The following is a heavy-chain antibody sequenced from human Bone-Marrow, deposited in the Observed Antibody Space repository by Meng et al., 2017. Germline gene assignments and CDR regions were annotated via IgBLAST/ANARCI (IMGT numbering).Heavy chain of an antibody. CDR1: GGSFSGYY. Sequence: QGSLRRWGAGLLRPSVPLSLTSAVYGGSFSGYYWSWIRQPPGKGLEWIGEINHSGSTNYNPSLKSRVTISVDTSKNQFSLKLSSVTAADTAVNYCARGHGIAAAGTRSFWFDPWGQGTLVTVSS. V-gene: IGHV4-34*01. J-gene: IGHJ5*02. D-gene: IGHD6-13*01. CDR2: INHSGST. CDR3: ARGHGIAAAGTRSFWFDP.